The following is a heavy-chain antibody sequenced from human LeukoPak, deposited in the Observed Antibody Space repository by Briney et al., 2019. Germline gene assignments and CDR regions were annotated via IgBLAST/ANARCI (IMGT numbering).Heavy chain of an antibody. Sequence: SETLSLTCTVSGGSVSSGDYYWSWIRQPPGKGLEWIGYIYYSGSIYYNQSLKSRVTVSVDTSKNQFSLKLSSVTAADTAVYYCASRDYYGLFVAYWGQGTLVTVSS. CDR1: GGSVSSGDYY. V-gene: IGHV4-30-4*01. CDR2: IYYSGSI. D-gene: IGHD3-10*01. J-gene: IGHJ4*02. CDR3: ASRDYYGLFVAY.